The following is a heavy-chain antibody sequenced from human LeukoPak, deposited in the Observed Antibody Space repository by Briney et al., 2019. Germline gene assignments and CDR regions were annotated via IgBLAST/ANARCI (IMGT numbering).Heavy chain of an antibody. D-gene: IGHD1-26*01. CDR2: VYYSGTT. J-gene: IGHJ3*02. CDR3: ARVRIVGATTTDAFDI. CDR1: GGSITSYY. V-gene: IGHV4-59*01. Sequence: SETLSLTCAVSGGSITSYYWSWIRQVPGKGLEWIGYVYYSGTTNYNPSLKSRVTISVDTSKNQFSLKLSSVTAADTAVYYCARVRIVGATTTDAFDIWGQGTMVTVSS.